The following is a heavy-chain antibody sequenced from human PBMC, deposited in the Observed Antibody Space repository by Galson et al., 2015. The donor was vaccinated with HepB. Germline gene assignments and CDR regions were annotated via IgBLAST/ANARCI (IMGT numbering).Heavy chain of an antibody. V-gene: IGHV3-21*01. J-gene: IGHJ3*02. D-gene: IGHD4-23*01. CDR3: ATTPYGGNSGPGRWGAFDI. Sequence: SLRLSCAASGFTFSSYSMNWVRQAPGKGLEWVSSISSSSSYIYYADSVKGRFTISRDNAKNSLYLQMNSLRAEDTAVYYCATTPYGGNSGPGRWGAFDIWGQGTMVTVSS. CDR2: ISSSSSYI. CDR1: GFTFSSYS.